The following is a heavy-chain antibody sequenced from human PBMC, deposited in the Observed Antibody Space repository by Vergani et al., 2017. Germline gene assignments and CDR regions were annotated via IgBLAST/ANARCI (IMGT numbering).Heavy chain of an antibody. V-gene: IGHV1-69*18. CDR3: ARDNWGQAPDY. D-gene: IGHD7-27*01. CDR1: GYTFTSYY. Sequence: QVQLVQSGAEVKKPGASVKVSCKASGYTFTSYYMHWVRQAPGQGLEWMGRIIPIFGTANYAQKFQGRVTITADESTSTAYMELSSLRSEDTAVYYCARDNWGQAPDYWGQGTLVTVSS. CDR2: IIPIFGTA. J-gene: IGHJ4*02.